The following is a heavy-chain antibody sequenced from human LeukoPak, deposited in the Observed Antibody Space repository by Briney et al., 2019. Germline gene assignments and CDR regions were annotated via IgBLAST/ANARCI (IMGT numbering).Heavy chain of an antibody. CDR2: FDPEDGET. V-gene: IGHV1-24*01. D-gene: IGHD3-22*01. CDR1: GYTLTELS. Sequence: ASVKVSCKVSGYTLTELSMHWVRQAPGKGLEWMGGFDPEDGETIYAQKFQGRVTMTEDTSTDTAYMELSSLRSEDTAVYYCATARYYYYDSPAFDIWGQGTMVTVSS. J-gene: IGHJ3*02. CDR3: ATARYYYYDSPAFDI.